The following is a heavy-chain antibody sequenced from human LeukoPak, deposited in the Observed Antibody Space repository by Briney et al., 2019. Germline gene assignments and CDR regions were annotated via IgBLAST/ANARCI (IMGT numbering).Heavy chain of an antibody. CDR2: ISAYNGNT. D-gene: IGHD3-22*01. J-gene: IGHJ4*02. CDR3: ARDFDGMDSSGYYY. Sequence: ASVTVSCKASGHTFTSYGISWVRQAPGQGLEGMGWISAYNGNTNYAQKLQGRVTMTTDTSTSTAYMELRSLRSDDTAVYYCARDFDGMDSSGYYYWGQGTLVTVSS. CDR1: GHTFTSYG. V-gene: IGHV1-18*01.